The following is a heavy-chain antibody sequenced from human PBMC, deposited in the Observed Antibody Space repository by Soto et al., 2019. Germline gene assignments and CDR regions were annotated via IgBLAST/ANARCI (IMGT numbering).Heavy chain of an antibody. CDR2: ISYDGSNK. D-gene: IGHD3-3*01. CDR3: AKNKVAVRFLEWLSIDY. J-gene: IGHJ4*02. CDR1: GFTFSSYG. Sequence: GGSLRLSCAASGFTFSSYGMHWVRQAPGKGLEWVAVISYDGSNKYYADSVKGRFTISRDNSKNTLYLQMNSLRAEDTAVYYCAKNKVAVRFLEWLSIDYWGQGTLVTVSS. V-gene: IGHV3-30*18.